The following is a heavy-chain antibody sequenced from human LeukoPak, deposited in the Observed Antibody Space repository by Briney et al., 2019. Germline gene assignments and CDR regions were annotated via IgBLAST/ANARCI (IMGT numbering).Heavy chain of an antibody. CDR1: GGSFSGYC. CDR3: ARGRAPTRTYGDYRY. CDR2: INHSGST. V-gene: IGHV4-34*01. D-gene: IGHD4-17*01. J-gene: IGHJ4*02. Sequence: PSETLSLTCAVYGGSFSGYCWSWIRQPPGKGLEWIGEINHSGSTNYNPSLKSRVTISVDTSKDQFSLKLSSVTAADTAVYYCARGRAPTRTYGDYRYWGQGTLVTVSS.